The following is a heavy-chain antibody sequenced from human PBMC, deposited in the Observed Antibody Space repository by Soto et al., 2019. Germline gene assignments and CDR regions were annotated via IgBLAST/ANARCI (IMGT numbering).Heavy chain of an antibody. J-gene: IGHJ4*02. CDR2: ISGSGGST. V-gene: IGHV3-23*01. CDR3: AKARGSYYDYYFDY. CDR1: GFTFSSYA. Sequence: EVQLLESGGGLVQPGGSLRLSCAASGFTFSSYAMSWVRQAPGKGLECVSGISGSGGSTSYADSVKGRFTISRDNSKSTLYLQRNSLRAEDTAVYYCAKARGSYYDYYFDYWGQGTLVTVSS. D-gene: IGHD1-26*01.